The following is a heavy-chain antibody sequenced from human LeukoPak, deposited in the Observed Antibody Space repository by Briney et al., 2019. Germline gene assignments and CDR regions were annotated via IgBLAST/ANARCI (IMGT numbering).Heavy chain of an antibody. D-gene: IGHD1-26*01. CDR1: GYTFSSYYG. V-gene: IGHV1-18*01. CDR3: XXXRYGARSGSYDY. CDR2: ISGYNGNT. Sequence: ASVKVSCKASGYTFSSYYGISWVRQAPGQGLEWMGWISGYNGNTNYAQKVQGRVTMTTDTSTNTAYMELKSLRSDDTAVYYXXXXRYGARSGSYDYWGQGTLVTVSS. J-gene: IGHJ4*02.